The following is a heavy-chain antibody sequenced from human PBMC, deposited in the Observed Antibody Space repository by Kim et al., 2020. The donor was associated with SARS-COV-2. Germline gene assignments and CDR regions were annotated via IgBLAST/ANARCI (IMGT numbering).Heavy chain of an antibody. V-gene: IGHV1-2*04. J-gene: IGHJ4*02. CDR2: INPNSGGT. Sequence: ASVKVSCKASGYTFTGYYMHWVRQAPGQGLEWMGWINPNSGGTNYAQKFQGWVTMTRDTSISTAYMELSRLRSDDTAVYYCATERGIYGSGSYGLFDYWGQGTLVTVS. CDR1: GYTFTGYY. D-gene: IGHD3-10*01. CDR3: ATERGIYGSGSYGLFDY.